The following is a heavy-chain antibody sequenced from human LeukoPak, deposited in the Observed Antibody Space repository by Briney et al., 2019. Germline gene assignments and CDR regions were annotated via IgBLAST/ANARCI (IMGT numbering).Heavy chain of an antibody. CDR1: GFPFDDYA. V-gene: IGHV3-43D*04. J-gene: IGHJ6*02. Sequence: GGSLRLSCAASGFPFDDYAIHWVRHAPGKGLEWVSVISWDGGTTHYADSVKGRFTISRDNTKDSLYLQMTSLRAEDTALYYCAKDKGSGSFRYYYYGMDVWGQGTTVTVSS. CDR3: AKDKGSGSFRYYYYGMDV. CDR2: ISWDGGTT. D-gene: IGHD5-12*01.